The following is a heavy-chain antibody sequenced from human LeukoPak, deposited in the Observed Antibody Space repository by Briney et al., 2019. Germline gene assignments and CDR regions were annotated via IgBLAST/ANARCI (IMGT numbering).Heavy chain of an antibody. Sequence: SETLSLTCAVYGGSISSGGYYWSWIRQHPGKGLEYIGYIYYSGSTYYNPSLKSRVTISVDTSKNQFSLKVSSVTVADTAVYYCARGIIGAIYYYYGMDVWGQGTTVTVSS. V-gene: IGHV4-31*11. CDR3: ARGIIGAIYYYYGMDV. J-gene: IGHJ6*02. D-gene: IGHD3-10*01. CDR2: IYYSGST. CDR1: GGSISSGGYY.